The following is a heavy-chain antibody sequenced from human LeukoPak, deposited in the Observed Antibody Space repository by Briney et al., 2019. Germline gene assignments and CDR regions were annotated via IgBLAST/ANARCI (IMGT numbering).Heavy chain of an antibody. D-gene: IGHD4-17*01. CDR3: AREREPVTTEFDY. V-gene: IGHV3-48*04. CDR1: GFKFSIYS. CDR2: ITRSSATI. J-gene: IGHJ4*02. Sequence: GGSLRLSCAASGFKFSIYSMNWVRQAPGKGLEWVSYITRSSATIYYADSVKGRFTISRDNAKNSLYLQMNSPRAEDTAVYYCAREREPVTTEFDYWGQGTLVTISS.